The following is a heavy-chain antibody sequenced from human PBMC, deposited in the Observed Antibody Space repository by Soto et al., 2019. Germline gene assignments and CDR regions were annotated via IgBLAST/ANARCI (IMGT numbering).Heavy chain of an antibody. CDR1: GGSISRGDYY. J-gene: IGHJ4*02. Sequence: PSETLSLTCTVSGGSISRGDYYWSWIRQPPGKGLEWIGYIYYSGSTYYNPSLKSRVTISVDTSKNQFSLKLSSVTAADTAVYYCAREPQQLATYYFDYWGQGTLVTVSS. V-gene: IGHV4-30-4*01. CDR3: AREPQQLATYYFDY. D-gene: IGHD6-13*01. CDR2: IYYSGST.